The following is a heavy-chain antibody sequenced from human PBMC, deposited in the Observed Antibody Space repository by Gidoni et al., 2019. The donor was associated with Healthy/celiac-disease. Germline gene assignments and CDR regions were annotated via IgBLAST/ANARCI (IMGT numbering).Heavy chain of an antibody. CDR3: ARAGRREYYDFWSGYFNGNNWFDP. J-gene: IGHJ5*02. CDR1: GFPFSSYG. V-gene: IGHV3-33*01. CDR2: IWYDGSNK. Sequence: QVQLVESGGGVVQPGRSLRVSCAASGFPFSSYGMHWVRPAPGKGLEWVAVIWYDGSNKYYADSVKGRFTISRDNSKNTLYLQMNSLRAEDTAVYYCARAGRREYYDFWSGYFNGNNWFDPWGQGTLVTVSS. D-gene: IGHD3-3*01.